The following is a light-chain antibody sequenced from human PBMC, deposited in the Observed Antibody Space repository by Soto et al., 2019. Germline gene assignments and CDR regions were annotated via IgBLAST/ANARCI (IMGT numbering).Light chain of an antibody. CDR1: QSVSSSY. CDR3: QQYGSSRT. Sequence: EIVLTQSPGTLSLSPGERATLSCRASQSVSSSYLAWYQQKPGQAPRLLIYCVSSRATGIPDRFSGSGFGTDFTLTITRLEPEDVAVYYCQQYGSSRTFGQGTKVEIK. V-gene: IGKV3-20*01. J-gene: IGKJ1*01. CDR2: CVS.